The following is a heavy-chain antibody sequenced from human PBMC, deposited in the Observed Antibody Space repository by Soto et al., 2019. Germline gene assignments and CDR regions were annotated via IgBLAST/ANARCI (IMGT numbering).Heavy chain of an antibody. Sequence: QVQLVQSGAEVKKPGSSVKVSCKASGGTFSTNAIAWVRQAPGQGLEWMGGIIPIFGTANYAQKFQGRVTITADESTSTAYMEMSSLRSEDTAVYYCARHADAGCFHNWFDPWGQGTLITVSS. D-gene: IGHD3-9*01. J-gene: IGHJ5*02. V-gene: IGHV1-69*01. CDR2: IIPIFGTA. CDR1: GGTFSTNA. CDR3: ARHADAGCFHNWFDP.